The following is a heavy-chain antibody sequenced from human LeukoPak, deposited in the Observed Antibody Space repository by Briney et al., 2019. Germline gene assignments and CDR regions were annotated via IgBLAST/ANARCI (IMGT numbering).Heavy chain of an antibody. CDR3: GSGSYFGYFDY. CDR2: ISSSGSTI. J-gene: IGHJ4*02. D-gene: IGHD1-26*01. CDR1: GFTFSDYY. V-gene: IGHV3-11*01. Sequence: GGSLRLSCAASGFTFSDYYMSWIRRAPGKGLEWVSYISSSGSTIYYADSVKGRFTISRDNAKNSLYLQMNSLRAEDTAVYYCGSGSYFGYFDYWGQGTLVTVSS.